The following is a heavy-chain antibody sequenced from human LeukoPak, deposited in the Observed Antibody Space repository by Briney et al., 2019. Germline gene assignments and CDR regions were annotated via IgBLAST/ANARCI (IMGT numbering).Heavy chain of an antibody. D-gene: IGHD3-22*01. CDR1: GGSFSGYY. CDR3: ARIGSSGYYYVYGDYYGMDV. V-gene: IGHV4-34*01. CDR2: INRSGST. Sequence: SETLSLTCAVYGGSFSGYYWSWIRQPPGKGLEWIGEINRSGSTNYNPSLKSRVTISVDTSKNQFSLKLSSVTAADTAVYYCARIGSSGYYYVYGDYYGMDVWGQGTTVTVSS. J-gene: IGHJ6*02.